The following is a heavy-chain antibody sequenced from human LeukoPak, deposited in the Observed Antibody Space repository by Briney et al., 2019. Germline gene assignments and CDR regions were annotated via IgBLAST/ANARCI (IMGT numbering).Heavy chain of an antibody. V-gene: IGHV1-2*02. J-gene: IGHJ4*02. Sequence: ASVKVSCKASEYTFTGYYMHWVRQAPGQGLEWMGWINPNSGGTNYAQKFQGRVTMTRDTSISTAYMELSGLRSDDTAVYYCARAYCGGDCYHFDYWGQGTLVTVSS. CDR2: INPNSGGT. CDR1: EYTFTGYY. D-gene: IGHD2-21*02. CDR3: ARAYCGGDCYHFDY.